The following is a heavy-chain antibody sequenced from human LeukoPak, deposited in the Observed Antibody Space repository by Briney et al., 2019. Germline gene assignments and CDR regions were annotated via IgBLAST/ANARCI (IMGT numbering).Heavy chain of an antibody. CDR1: GYTFTSYH. J-gene: IGHJ4*02. V-gene: IGHV1-46*01. CDR3: ARVLSSGWDPAPPDY. D-gene: IGHD6-19*01. Sequence: ASVKVSCKASGYTFTSYHMHWVRQAPGQGLEWMGIINPSGGSTSYAQKFQGRVPMHRDTSTRKVYMALSSLRSEGTAVYYCARVLSSGWDPAPPDYWGQGTLVTVSS. CDR2: INPSGGST.